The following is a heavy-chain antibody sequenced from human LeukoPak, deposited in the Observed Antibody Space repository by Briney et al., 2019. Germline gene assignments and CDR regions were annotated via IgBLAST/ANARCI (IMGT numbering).Heavy chain of an antibody. V-gene: IGHV3-23*01. Sequence: GGSLRLSCAASGFTLSSFAMTWVRQAPGKGLEWVSGISGGGGGTCYTDSVRGRFTISRDNSKNTLCLQMNSLRAEDTAVYYCAKGRGSFLYYFDSWGQGTLVTVSS. CDR3: AKGRGSFLYYFDS. J-gene: IGHJ4*02. D-gene: IGHD2/OR15-2a*01. CDR1: GFTLSSFA. CDR2: ISGGGGGT.